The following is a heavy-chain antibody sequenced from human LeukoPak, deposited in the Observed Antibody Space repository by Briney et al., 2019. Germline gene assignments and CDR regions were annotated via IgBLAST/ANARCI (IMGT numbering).Heavy chain of an antibody. Sequence: GGSLRLSCAASGSTFSSYGMNWVRQAPGKGLEWVPYISSNSGTIYYADSVKGRFTVSRDNAENSLYLQMDSLRAEDTAVYYCARDRGAIFGTDYWGQGTLATVSS. CDR1: GSTFSSYG. CDR2: ISSNSGTI. CDR3: ARDRGAIFGTDY. V-gene: IGHV3-48*03. J-gene: IGHJ4*02. D-gene: IGHD3-3*02.